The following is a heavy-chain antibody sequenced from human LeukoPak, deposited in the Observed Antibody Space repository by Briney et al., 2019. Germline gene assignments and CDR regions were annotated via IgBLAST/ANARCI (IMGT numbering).Heavy chain of an antibody. V-gene: IGHV4-39*07. CDR1: GGSISSSSYY. CDR2: IYYSGST. J-gene: IGHJ4*02. D-gene: IGHD3-9*01. Sequence: SETLSLTCTVSGGSISSSSYYWGWIRQPPGKGLEWIGSIYYSGSTYYNPSLKSRVTISVDTSKNQFSLKLSSVTAADTAVYYCARARNWLLNYWGQGTLVTVSS. CDR3: ARARNWLLNY.